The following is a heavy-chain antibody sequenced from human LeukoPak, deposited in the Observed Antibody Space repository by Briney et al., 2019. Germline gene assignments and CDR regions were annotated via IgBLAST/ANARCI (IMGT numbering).Heavy chain of an antibody. V-gene: IGHV4-34*01. D-gene: IGHD4-17*01. CDR3: ARYDYVAAFDI. CDR1: GGSFSGYY. J-gene: IGHJ3*02. Sequence: SETLSLTCAVYGGSFSGYYWSWVRQPPGKGLEWIGEINHSGRTNYNPSLKSRVTISVDTSKNQFSLKLSSVTAADTAVYYCARYDYVAAFDIWGRRRMVIVSS. CDR2: INHSGRT.